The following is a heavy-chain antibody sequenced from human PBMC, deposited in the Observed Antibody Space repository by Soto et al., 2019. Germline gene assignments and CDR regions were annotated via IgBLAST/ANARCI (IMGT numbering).Heavy chain of an antibody. Sequence: LILSWATSGFTFSGSAMHLVRQASGKGLEWVGRIRSKANSYATAYAASVKGRFTISRDDSKNTAYLQMNSLKTEDTAVYYCTRREAADAVVPYGMDVWGQGTTVPVSS. V-gene: IGHV3-73*01. D-gene: IGHD6-13*01. J-gene: IGHJ6*02. CDR2: IRSKANSYAT. CDR3: TRREAADAVVPYGMDV. CDR1: GFTFSGSA.